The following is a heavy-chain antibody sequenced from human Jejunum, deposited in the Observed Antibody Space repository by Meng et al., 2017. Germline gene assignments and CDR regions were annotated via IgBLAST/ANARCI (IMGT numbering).Heavy chain of an antibody. CDR1: GFTLSEYW. CDR2: IKHDGTEK. Sequence: GESLKISCAASGFTLSEYWMYWVRRAPGKGLEWVASIKHDGTEKHYPDSVRGRFTSSRDNAKNSLVLQMNSLRGEDTALYYCVRDRGYYNFDFWGQGTLVTVSS. D-gene: IGHD6-25*01. V-gene: IGHV3-7*01. CDR3: VRDRGYYNFDF. J-gene: IGHJ4*02.